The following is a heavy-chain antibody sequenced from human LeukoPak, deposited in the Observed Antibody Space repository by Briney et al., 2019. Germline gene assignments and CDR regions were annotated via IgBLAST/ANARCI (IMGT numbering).Heavy chain of an antibody. V-gene: IGHV4-59*11. J-gene: IGHJ4*02. CDR1: GGSFSGHF. Sequence: SETLSLTCGVYGGSFSGHFYSWIRQPPGQGLEWIGQIYYSGSTNYNPSLKSRVTISVDTSKNQFSLKLSSVTAADTAIYYCARGRGGFYYFDYWGLGTMVTVSS. D-gene: IGHD2-15*01. CDR2: IYYSGST. CDR3: ARGRGGFYYFDY.